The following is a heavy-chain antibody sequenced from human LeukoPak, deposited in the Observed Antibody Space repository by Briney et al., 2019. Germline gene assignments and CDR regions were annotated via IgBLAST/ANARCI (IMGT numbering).Heavy chain of an antibody. CDR3: ASIVVVPAAMGWGYYYYMDV. Sequence: SETLSLTCAVYGGSFSGYYWSWIRQPPGKGLEWIGEINHSGSTNYNPSLKSRVTTSVDTSKNQFSLKLSSVTAADTAVYYCASIVVVPAAMGWGYYYYMDVWGEGTTVTVSS. CDR2: INHSGST. V-gene: IGHV4-34*01. J-gene: IGHJ6*03. CDR1: GGSFSGYY. D-gene: IGHD2-2*01.